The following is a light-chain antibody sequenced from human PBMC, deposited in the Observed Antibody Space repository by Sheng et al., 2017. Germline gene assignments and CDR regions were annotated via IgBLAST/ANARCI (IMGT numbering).Light chain of an antibody. Sequence: EIVMTQSPATLSVSPGERATLSCRASQSISSNLAWYQQKPGQPPRLLIYDAFERATGIPARFSGSGSGTDFTLTISSLEPEDFAVYYCQQRRNWPPLTFGGGTKVEIK. J-gene: IGKJ4*01. V-gene: IGKV3-11*01. CDR3: QQRRNWPPLT. CDR1: QSISSN. CDR2: DAF.